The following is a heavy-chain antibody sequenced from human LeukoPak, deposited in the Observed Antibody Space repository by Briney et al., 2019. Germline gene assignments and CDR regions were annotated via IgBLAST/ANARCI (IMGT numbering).Heavy chain of an antibody. V-gene: IGHV1-69*01. CDR1: GFTFSSYA. CDR2: IIPIFGTA. J-gene: IGHJ4*02. Sequence: GGSLRLSCAASGFTFSSYAMSWVRQAPGQGLEWMGGIIPIFGTANYAQKFQGRVTITADESTSTAYMELSSLRSEDTAVYYCARGLSGYYPPFDYWGQGTLVTVSS. CDR3: ARGLSGYYPPFDY. D-gene: IGHD3-22*01.